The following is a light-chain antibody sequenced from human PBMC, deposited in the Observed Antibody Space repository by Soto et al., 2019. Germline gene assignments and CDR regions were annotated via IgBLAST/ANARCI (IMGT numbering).Light chain of an antibody. J-gene: IGKJ1*01. Sequence: DLVMTQSPLSLPVTPGEPASISCRSSQSLLHNNGYNYLDWYLQKPGQSPQLLIYLGSNRASGVPDRGSGSGSGTDFTLKISRVEAEDVGVYYCMQTLQTWTFGQGTKVEIK. V-gene: IGKV2-28*01. CDR1: QSLLHNNGYNY. CDR3: MQTLQTWT. CDR2: LGS.